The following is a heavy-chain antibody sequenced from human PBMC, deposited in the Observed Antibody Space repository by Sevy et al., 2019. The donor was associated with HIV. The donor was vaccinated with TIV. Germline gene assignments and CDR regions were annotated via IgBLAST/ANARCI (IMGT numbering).Heavy chain of an antibody. J-gene: IGHJ4*02. CDR1: GFTFSSYA. Sequence: GESLKISCAASGFTFSSYAMSWVRQVPGKGLEWVSAISGSGGSTYYANSVEGRFTISRDSFKKTLYLQMNSLRAEDTAVYYCAKGDNHYAIDYWGPGTLVTVSS. V-gene: IGHV3-23*01. D-gene: IGHD4-17*01. CDR2: ISGSGGST. CDR3: AKGDNHYAIDY.